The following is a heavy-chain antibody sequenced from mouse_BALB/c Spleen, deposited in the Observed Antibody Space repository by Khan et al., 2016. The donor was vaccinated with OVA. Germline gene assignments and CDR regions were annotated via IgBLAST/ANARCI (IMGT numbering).Heavy chain of an antibody. Sequence: EVELVESGGGLVKPGGSLKLSCAASGFTFSSYAMSWVRQSPEKRLEWVAEIIVGGSYTYYPDTVTGRFTISRDNAKNTLYLEMSSLRSEDTAMYYCARGYRYFDVWGAGTTVTVSS. CDR3: ARGYRYFDV. CDR2: IIVGGSYT. V-gene: IGHV5-9-4*01. CDR1: GFTFSSYA. J-gene: IGHJ1*01. D-gene: IGHD2-12*01.